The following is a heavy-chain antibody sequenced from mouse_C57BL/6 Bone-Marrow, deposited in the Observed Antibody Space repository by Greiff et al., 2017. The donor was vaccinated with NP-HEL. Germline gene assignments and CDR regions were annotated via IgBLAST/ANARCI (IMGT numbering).Heavy chain of an antibody. D-gene: IGHD1-1*01. CDR1: GYAFSSSW. V-gene: IGHV1-82*01. CDR2: IYPGDGDT. J-gene: IGHJ2*01. Sequence: VQLQQSGPELVKPGASVKISCKASGYAFSSSWMNWVKQRPGKGLEWIGRIYPGDGDTNYNGKFKGKATLTADKSSSTAYMQLSSLTSEDSAVSFCARGITGGYNFVYWGQEATLTVSS. CDR3: ARGITGGYNFVY.